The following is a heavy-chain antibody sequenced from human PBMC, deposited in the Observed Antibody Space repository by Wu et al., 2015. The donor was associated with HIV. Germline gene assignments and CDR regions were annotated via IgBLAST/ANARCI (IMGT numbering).Heavy chain of an antibody. J-gene: IGHJ6*04. CDR2: SNSGNGNT. CDR3: AARARYSSGWYV. CDR1: GYTFISYA. D-gene: IGHD6-19*01. Sequence: QVQLVQSEAEVKKPGASVKVSCKASGYTFISYAIHWVRQAPGQRLEWMGWSNSGNGNTGYSQEFQGRVTITRDTSASTAYMELSSLRSEDMAVYYCAARARYSSGWYVWGKGTTVTVSS. V-gene: IGHV1-3*02.